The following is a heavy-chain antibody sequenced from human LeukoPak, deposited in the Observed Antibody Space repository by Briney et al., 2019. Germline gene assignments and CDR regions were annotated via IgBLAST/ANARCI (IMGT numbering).Heavy chain of an antibody. D-gene: IGHD3-22*01. CDR2: IYRGGRT. Sequence: SGGSLDPSLAAPGLHLNKKYMNWVRQAPGKGLEGGPVIYRGGRTHYADSVKGLFTISRDNSKNTLYLQMNSLRAEDTAVYYCARGFYDSSGFRPYFDYWGQGILVTVSS. CDR3: ARGFYDSSGFRPYFDY. J-gene: IGHJ4*02. V-gene: IGHV3-53*01. CDR1: GLHLNKKY.